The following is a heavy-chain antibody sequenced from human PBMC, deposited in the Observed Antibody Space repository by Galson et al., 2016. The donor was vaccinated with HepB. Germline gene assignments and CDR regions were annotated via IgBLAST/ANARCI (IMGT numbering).Heavy chain of an antibody. D-gene: IGHD2-15*01. J-gene: IGHJ6*02. CDR1: ADTLKNYI. CDR3: ARASPSRILDV. Sequence: VKVSCKASADTLKNYIVNWVRQAPGQGLEWVGGIIPMFGTVNSAQRFQGRVTISADESTRTVHLDLSRLTYEDTAVYYCARASPSRILDVWGQGTTVTVSS. CDR2: IIPMFGTV. V-gene: IGHV1-69*13.